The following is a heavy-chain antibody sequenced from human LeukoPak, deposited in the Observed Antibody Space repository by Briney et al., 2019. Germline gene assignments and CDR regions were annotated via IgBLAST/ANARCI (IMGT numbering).Heavy chain of an antibody. V-gene: IGHV4-59*01. J-gene: IGHJ4*02. CDR2: IYYSGST. D-gene: IGHD4-17*01. CDR3: AGGGYGDTFDY. CDR1: GGSISSYY. Sequence: PSETLSLTCTVSGGSISSYYWSWIRQPPGKGLEWIGYIYYSGSTNYNPSLKSRVTISVDTSKNQFSLKLSSVTAADTAVYYCAGGGYGDTFDYWGQGTLVTVSS.